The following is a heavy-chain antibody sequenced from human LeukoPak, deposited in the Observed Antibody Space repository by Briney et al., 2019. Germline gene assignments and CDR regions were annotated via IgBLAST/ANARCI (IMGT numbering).Heavy chain of an antibody. Sequence: GGSLRLSCAASGFTVSSSYMSWVRQAPGKGLEYVSVIYSGGNTYYAGSVKGRFTISRDNAKNSLYLQMNSLRAEDTAVYYCARHPDHWFDPWGQGTLVTVSS. CDR2: IYSGGNT. V-gene: IGHV3-66*04. CDR1: GFTVSSSY. CDR3: ARHPDHWFDP. J-gene: IGHJ5*02.